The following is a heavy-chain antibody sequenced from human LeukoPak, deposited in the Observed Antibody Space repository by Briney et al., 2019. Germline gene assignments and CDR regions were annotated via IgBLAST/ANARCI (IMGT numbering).Heavy chain of an antibody. J-gene: IGHJ4*02. CDR2: IKQGGSEK. CDR3: ARGSSGTYFQFIDY. D-gene: IGHD1-26*01. Sequence: GGSLRLSCAPSGFTFTSYWMGWARQSPVKGLEWVASIKQGGSEKHYVDSVKGRFTISRDNDQNSLYLEMNSLRAEDTAVYYCARGSSGTYFQFIDYWGQGTLVTVSS. CDR1: GFTFTSYW. V-gene: IGHV3-7*01.